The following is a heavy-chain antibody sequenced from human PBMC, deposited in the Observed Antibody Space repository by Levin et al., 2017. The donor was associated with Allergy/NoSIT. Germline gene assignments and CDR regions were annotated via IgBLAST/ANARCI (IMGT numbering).Heavy chain of an antibody. CDR1: GFTFTTYA. CDR3: AKYHHSEDYGMDV. D-gene: IGHD1-14*01. Sequence: GASVKVSCAASGFTFTTYAMSWVRQASGKGLEWVSAVRAGGEITYHADTVKGRFTISRDNSKNTVYLQMNNLRVEDTARYYCAKYHHSEDYGMDVWGQGTMVTVSS. CDR2: VRAGGEIT. V-gene: IGHV3-23*01. J-gene: IGHJ6*02.